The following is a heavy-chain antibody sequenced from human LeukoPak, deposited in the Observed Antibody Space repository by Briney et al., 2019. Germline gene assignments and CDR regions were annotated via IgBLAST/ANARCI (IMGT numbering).Heavy chain of an antibody. CDR3: ATRGMYSSSWTQQEGAFDI. D-gene: IGHD6-13*01. CDR2: IYYSGST. J-gene: IGHJ3*02. V-gene: IGHV4-39*01. CDR1: GGSISSSSYY. Sequence: SETLSLTCTVSGGSISSSSYYWGWIRQPPGKGLEWIGSIYYSGSTYYNPSLKSRVTISVDTSKNQFSLKLSSVTAADTAVYYCATRGMYSSSWTQQEGAFDIWGQGTMVTVSS.